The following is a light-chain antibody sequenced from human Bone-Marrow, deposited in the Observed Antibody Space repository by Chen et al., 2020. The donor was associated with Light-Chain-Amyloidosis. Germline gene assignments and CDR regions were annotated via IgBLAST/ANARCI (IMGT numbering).Light chain of an antibody. Sequence: QSALTQPASVSGSPGQSITISCTGTSSDVGGDNHVSWYQQHPDKDPKLMIYEVTNRPSWDPDRFSGSKSDNTASLTISGLQPEDEADYFCSSSTSTNTLVFGSGTRVTVL. CDR1: SSDVGGDNH. J-gene: IGLJ1*01. CDR3: SSSTSTNTLV. V-gene: IGLV2-14*01. CDR2: EVT.